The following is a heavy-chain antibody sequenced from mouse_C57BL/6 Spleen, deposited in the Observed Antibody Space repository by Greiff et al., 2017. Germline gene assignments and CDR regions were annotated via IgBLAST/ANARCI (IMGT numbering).Heavy chain of an antibody. CDR3: ATGYLDY. Sequence: EVQLQQSGPELVKPGASVKIPCKASGYTFTDYNMDWVKQSHGKSLEWIGEINPNNGGTIYNQKFKGKATLTVDKSSSTAYMELRSLTSEDTAVYYCATGYLDYWGQGTTLTVSS. D-gene: IGHD4-1*01. V-gene: IGHV1-18*01. CDR1: GYTFTDYN. CDR2: INPNNGGT. J-gene: IGHJ2*01.